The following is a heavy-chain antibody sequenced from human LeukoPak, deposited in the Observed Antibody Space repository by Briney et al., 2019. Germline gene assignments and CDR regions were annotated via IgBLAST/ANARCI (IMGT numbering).Heavy chain of an antibody. CDR2: INGDGSTT. J-gene: IGHJ4*02. V-gene: IGHV3-74*03. CDR3: ARDYAGSPDY. D-gene: IGHD3-10*01. Sequence: GGSLRLSCTASGFTFSTYWINWVRQSPGRVVVWVALINGDGSTTTHADSVKGRFTISRDNAKNTAYLQMNSLRDEDTAVYFCARDYAGSPDYWGQGTLVTVSA. CDR1: GFTFSTYW.